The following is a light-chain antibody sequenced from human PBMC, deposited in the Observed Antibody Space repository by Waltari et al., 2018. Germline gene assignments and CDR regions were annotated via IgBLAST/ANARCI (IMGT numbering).Light chain of an antibody. Sequence: ETVLTQSPGSLSLSPGATATLSCRASQSVGHTYLAWYQQRPGQAPRLLIYAASYRATGVPDRFSGSGSGSGSGTNFTLTISRLEPEDFAVYYCQQYGTSVFSFGPGTKVDF. CDR3: QQYGTSVFS. CDR1: QSVGHTY. J-gene: IGKJ3*01. CDR2: AAS. V-gene: IGKV3-20*01.